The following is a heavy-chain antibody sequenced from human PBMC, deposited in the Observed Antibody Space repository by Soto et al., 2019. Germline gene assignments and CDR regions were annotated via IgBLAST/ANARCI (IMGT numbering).Heavy chain of an antibody. V-gene: IGHV4-59*08. Sequence: QVQLQESGPGLVKPSETLSLTCTVSGGSISSYYWSWIRQPPGKGLEWIGYIYYSGSTNYNPSLKSRFTISVDTSKNQFSLKLSSVTAADTAVYYCAMLSPPPRYGSGSYIKNYGMDVWGQGTTVTVSS. CDR1: GGSISSYY. CDR2: IYYSGST. CDR3: AMLSPPPRYGSGSYIKNYGMDV. J-gene: IGHJ6*02. D-gene: IGHD3-10*01.